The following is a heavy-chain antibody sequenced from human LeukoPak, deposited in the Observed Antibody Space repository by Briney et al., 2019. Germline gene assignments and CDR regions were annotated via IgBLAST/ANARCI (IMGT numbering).Heavy chain of an antibody. D-gene: IGHD3-10*01. V-gene: IGHV3-15*01. CDR2: IKSKTDGGTT. CDR1: GFTVSSNY. CDR3: TTGIITMVRGVIDY. Sequence: GGSLRLSCAASGFTVSSNYMSWVRQAPGKGLEWVGRIKSKTDGGTTDYDAPVQGRFAISRDDSKNKLYMQMNSLKTEDTAVYYCTTGIITMVRGVIDYWGQGTLVTVSS. J-gene: IGHJ4*02.